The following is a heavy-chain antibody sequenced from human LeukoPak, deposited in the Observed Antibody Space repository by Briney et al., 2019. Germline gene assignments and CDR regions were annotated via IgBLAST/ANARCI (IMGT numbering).Heavy chain of an antibody. D-gene: IGHD2-2*01. CDR1: GFTFSNYG. Sequence: PGGSLRLSCAGSGFTFSNYGMHWVRQAPGKGLEWVAFVRSDGDIKYYADSVKGRFTISRDNSRTTLYLQMNSLRAEDTAVYHCAKDLPAAYFDYWGQGTLVTVSS. V-gene: IGHV3-30*02. CDR3: AKDLPAAYFDY. CDR2: VRSDGDIK. J-gene: IGHJ4*02.